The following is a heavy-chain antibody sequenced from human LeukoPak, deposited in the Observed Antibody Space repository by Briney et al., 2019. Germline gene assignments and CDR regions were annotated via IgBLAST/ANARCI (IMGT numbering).Heavy chain of an antibody. J-gene: IGHJ6*03. CDR1: GFTFSSYW. CDR2: IKQDGSEK. D-gene: IGHD3-10*01. CDR3: AREAASMVRGVTPLRYYYYYMDV. V-gene: IGHV3-7*01. Sequence: GGSLRLSCAASGFTFSSYWMSWVRQAPGEGREWVANIKQDGSEKYYVDSVKGRFTISRDNAKNSLYLQMNSLRAEDTAVYYCAREAASMVRGVTPLRYYYYYMDVWGKGTTVTVSS.